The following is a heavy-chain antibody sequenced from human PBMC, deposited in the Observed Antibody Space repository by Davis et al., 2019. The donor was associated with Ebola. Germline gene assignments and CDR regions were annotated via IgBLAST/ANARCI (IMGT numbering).Heavy chain of an antibody. CDR1: GFTFGDYA. CDR3: TRALRPYDSSGYYLHGMDV. Sequence: PGGSLRLSCTASGFTFGDYAMSWVRQAPGKGLEWVGFIRSKAYGGTTEYAASVKGRFTISRDDSKSIAYLQMNSLKTEDTAVYYCTRALRPYDSSGYYLHGMDVWGQGTTVTVSS. D-gene: IGHD3-22*01. CDR2: IRSKAYGGTT. J-gene: IGHJ6*02. V-gene: IGHV3-49*04.